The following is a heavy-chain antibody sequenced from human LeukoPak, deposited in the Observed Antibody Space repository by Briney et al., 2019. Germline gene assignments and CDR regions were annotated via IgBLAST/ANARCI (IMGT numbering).Heavy chain of an antibody. CDR1: GLSVSSNY. Sequence: GGSLRLSCVASGLSVSSNYMSWVRQAPGKGLEWVSVIYRDGSSYYAESVKGRFTISRDNSKNTLYIQTNSLRAEDTAVYYCARSFYDILIGYYQHFDYWGQGTLVTVSS. CDR3: ARSFYDILIGYYQHFDY. D-gene: IGHD3-9*01. J-gene: IGHJ4*02. V-gene: IGHV3-66*01. CDR2: IYRDGSS.